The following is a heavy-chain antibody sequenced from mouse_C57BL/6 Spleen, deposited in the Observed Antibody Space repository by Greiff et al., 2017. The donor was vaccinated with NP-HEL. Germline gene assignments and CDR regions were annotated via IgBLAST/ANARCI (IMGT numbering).Heavy chain of an antibody. J-gene: IGHJ2*01. CDR3: TRSRGYYYGSSYPYYFDY. V-gene: IGHV1-15*01. Sequence: VHLVESGAELVRPGASVTLSCKASGYTFTDYEMHWVKQTPVHGLEWIGAIDPETGGTAYNQKFKGKAILTADKSSSTAYMELRSLTSEDSAVYYCTRSRGYYYGSSYPYYFDYWGQGTTLTVSS. CDR2: IDPETGGT. CDR1: GYTFTDYE. D-gene: IGHD1-1*01.